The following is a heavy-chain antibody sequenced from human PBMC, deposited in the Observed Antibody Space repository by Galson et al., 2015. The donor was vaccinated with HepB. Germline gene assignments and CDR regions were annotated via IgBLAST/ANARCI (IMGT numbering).Heavy chain of an antibody. J-gene: IGHJ4*02. Sequence: TVSGGSISSGGYSWSWIRQHPGKGLEWIGYIYYSGSTYYNPSLKSRVTISVDTSKNQFSLKLSSVTAADTAVYYCARDDDRSGLLDYWGQGTLVTVSS. CDR1: GGSISSGGYS. CDR3: ARDDDRSGLLDY. CDR2: IYYSGST. V-gene: IGHV4-31*02. D-gene: IGHD3-22*01.